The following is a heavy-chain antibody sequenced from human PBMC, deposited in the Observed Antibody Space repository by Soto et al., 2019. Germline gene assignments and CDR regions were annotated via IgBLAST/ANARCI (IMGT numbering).Heavy chain of an antibody. CDR1: GGSISSGDYY. D-gene: IGHD5-12*01. J-gene: IGHJ4*02. CDR2: IYYSGST. V-gene: IGHV4-30-4*01. CDR3: ARGYSGYDYILDY. Sequence: SETLSLTCTVSGGSISSGDYYWSWIRQPPGKGLEWIGYIYYSGSTYYNPSLKSRVTISVDTSKNQFSLKLSSVTAADTAVYYCARGYSGYDYILDYWGQGTLVTVSS.